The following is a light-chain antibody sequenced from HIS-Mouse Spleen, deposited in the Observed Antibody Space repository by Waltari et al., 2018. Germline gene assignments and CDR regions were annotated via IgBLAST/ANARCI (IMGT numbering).Light chain of an antibody. V-gene: IGLV2-14*01. J-gene: IGLJ1*01. Sequence: QSALTQPAPVSGSPGQSITISCTGTSSDVGGYNYFSWYQQHPGKAPKLMIYEVSNRPSGVSNRFSGSKSGNTASLTISGLQAEDEADYYCSSYTSSSTQVFGTGTKVTVL. CDR3: SSYTSSSTQV. CDR2: EVS. CDR1: SSDVGGYNY.